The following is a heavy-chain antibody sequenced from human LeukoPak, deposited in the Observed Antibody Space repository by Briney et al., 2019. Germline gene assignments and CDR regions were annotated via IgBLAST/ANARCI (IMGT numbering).Heavy chain of an antibody. CDR2: LSGSGGTT. CDR3: ARDIASAFYYGLDL. Sequence: GGSLRLSCAAPGFTFSSYAMSWVRQAPGKGLEWVSGLSGSGGTTYYADSVKGRYTISRDKSKNTLDLQMNSLRTEDTAVYYCARDIASAFYYGLDLWGQGTTVTVSS. V-gene: IGHV3-23*01. J-gene: IGHJ6*02. D-gene: IGHD6-13*01. CDR1: GFTFSSYA.